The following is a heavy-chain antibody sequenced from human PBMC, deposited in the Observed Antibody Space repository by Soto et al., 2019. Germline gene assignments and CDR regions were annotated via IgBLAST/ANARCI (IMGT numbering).Heavy chain of an antibody. CDR2: INHSGST. CDR3: ARGPHNWNSTRPFDY. D-gene: IGHD1-7*01. J-gene: IGHJ4*02. CDR1: GGSFSGYY. V-gene: IGHV4-34*01. Sequence: SETLSLTCAVYGGSFSGYYWSWIRQPPGKGLEWIGEINHSGSTNYNPSLKSRVTISVDTSKNQFSLKLSSVTAADTAVYYCARGPHNWNSTRPFDYWGQGTLVTVSS.